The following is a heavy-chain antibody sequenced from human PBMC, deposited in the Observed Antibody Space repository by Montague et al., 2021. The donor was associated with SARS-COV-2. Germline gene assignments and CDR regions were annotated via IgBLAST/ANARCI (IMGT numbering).Heavy chain of an antibody. CDR3: ARVGRQQLVRLSGMDV. Sequence: SETLSLTCTVSGGSISSSSYYWGWIRQPPGKGLEWIGCIYYSGSTYYNPSLKSRVTISVDTSKYQFSLKLSSVTAADTAVYYCARVGRQQLVRLSGMDVWGQGTTVTVSS. CDR1: GGSISSSSYY. D-gene: IGHD6-13*01. J-gene: IGHJ6*02. CDR2: IYYSGST. V-gene: IGHV4-39*07.